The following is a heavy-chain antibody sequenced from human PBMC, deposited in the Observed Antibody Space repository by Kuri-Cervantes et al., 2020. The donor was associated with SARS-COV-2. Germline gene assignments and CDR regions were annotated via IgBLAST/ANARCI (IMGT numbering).Heavy chain of an antibody. V-gene: IGHV1-69*05. Sequence: ASVKVSCKASGGTFSSYAISWVRQAPGQGLEWMGRIIPIFGTANYAQKFQGRVTITTDESTSTAYMELSSLRSEDTAVYYCARGMDIVVVPAAIEGGGWYYYMDVWGKGTTVTVSS. D-gene: IGHD2-2*02. CDR3: ARGMDIVVVPAAIEGGGWYYYMDV. CDR2: IIPIFGTA. J-gene: IGHJ6*03. CDR1: GGTFSSYA.